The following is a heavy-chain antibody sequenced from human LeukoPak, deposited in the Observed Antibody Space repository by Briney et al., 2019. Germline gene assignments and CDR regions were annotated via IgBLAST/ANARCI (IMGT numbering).Heavy chain of an antibody. CDR2: INSDGRTT. J-gene: IGHJ4*02. CDR1: GFTFGPFW. D-gene: IGHD1-14*01. CDR3: VRDQGRYFFDY. V-gene: IGHV3-74*01. Sequence: PGGSLRLSCAASGFTFGPFWMHWVRQAPGKGLVWVSRINSDGRTTNYADSVKGRFIISRDNAKNMVYLQMNSLRVEDTAVYYCVRDQGRYFFDYWGQGTLVTVSS.